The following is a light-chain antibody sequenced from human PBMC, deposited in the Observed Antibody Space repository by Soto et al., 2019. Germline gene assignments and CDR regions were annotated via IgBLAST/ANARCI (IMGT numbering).Light chain of an antibody. CDR1: SSDVGGYNY. J-gene: IGLJ1*01. CDR2: EVN. CDR3: SSYAASNNDNDV. V-gene: IGLV2-8*01. Sequence: QSALTQPPSASGSPGQSVTISCTGTSSDVGGYNYVSWYQQHPGRAPKLMIYEVNKRPSGVPDRFSGSKSGNTASLTVSGLQAEDEADYYCSSYAASNNDNDVFGTGTKLTVL.